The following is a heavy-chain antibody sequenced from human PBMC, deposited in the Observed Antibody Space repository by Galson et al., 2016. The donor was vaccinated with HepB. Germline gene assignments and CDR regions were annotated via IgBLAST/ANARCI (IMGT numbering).Heavy chain of an antibody. V-gene: IGHV3-23*01. Sequence: SLRLSCAASGFTFSSFALNWVRQAPGKGLEWVSSISGRSVNLYYADSVKGRFTISRDNSQNTLYLQMNNLRAEDTAVYYCAKPDFGGNRGPFDRWGQGTLVTVSS. CDR1: GFTFSSFA. CDR3: AKPDFGGNRGPFDR. J-gene: IGHJ4*02. D-gene: IGHD4-23*01. CDR2: ISGRSVNL.